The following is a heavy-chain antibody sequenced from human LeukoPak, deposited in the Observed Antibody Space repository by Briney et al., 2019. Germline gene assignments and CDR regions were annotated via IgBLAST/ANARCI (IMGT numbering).Heavy chain of an antibody. CDR1: GYTYSSYS. CDR3: ARAGSGRHWLLEFDY. D-gene: IGHD6-19*01. V-gene: IGHV3-21*01. CDR2: ISGSSSSI. J-gene: IGHJ4*02. Sequence: GGSLRLSGAASGYTYSSYSMNWVLQAPGKGLEWVSSISGSSSSIYYADSVKGRFTIFRDNAKNSLYLQMNSLRAEDTAVYYCARAGSGRHWLLEFDYWGQGTLVTVSS.